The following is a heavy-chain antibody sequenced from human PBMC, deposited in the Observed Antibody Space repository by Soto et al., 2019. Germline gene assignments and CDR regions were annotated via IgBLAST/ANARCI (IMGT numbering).Heavy chain of an antibody. CDR1: GYSFTSYW. Sequence: GESLKISCKGSGYSFTSYWIGWVRQMPGKGLEWMGIIYPGDSDTRYSPSFQGQVTISVDKSMNTAYLQCSSLKASDTAMYYCARRPPSYYYTSGYSVYDHWGQGTLVTVSS. J-gene: IGHJ4*02. CDR2: IYPGDSDT. D-gene: IGHD3-22*01. V-gene: IGHV5-51*01. CDR3: ARRPPSYYYTSGYSVYDH.